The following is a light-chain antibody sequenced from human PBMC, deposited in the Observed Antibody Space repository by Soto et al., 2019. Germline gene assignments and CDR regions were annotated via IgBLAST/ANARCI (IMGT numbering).Light chain of an antibody. CDR1: SSDVGSYDY. CDR2: NVN. J-gene: IGLJ3*02. V-gene: IGLV2-11*01. CDR3: QVWDSSSDHRV. Sequence: QSVLIQPPSVSGSPGQSVTISCTGTSSDVGSYDYVSWYQQHPGTVPKPMIYNVNTQPSGVPDRFSGSKSGNKASMTISRVEAGDEDEYYCQVWDSSSDHRVFGGGTKVTVL.